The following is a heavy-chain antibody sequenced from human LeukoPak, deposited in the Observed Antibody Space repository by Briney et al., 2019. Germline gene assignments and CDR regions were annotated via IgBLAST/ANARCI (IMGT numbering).Heavy chain of an antibody. CDR3: ARLYSGSHYFADYFDY. CDR1: GGSISSSSYY. Sequence: PSETLSLTCTVSGGSISSSSYYWGWIRQPPGKGLEWIGSIYYSGSTYYNPSLKSRVTISVDTSKNQFSLKLSSVTAADTAVYYCARLYSGSHYFADYFDYWGQGALVTVSS. V-gene: IGHV4-39*01. D-gene: IGHD1-26*01. CDR2: IYYSGST. J-gene: IGHJ4*02.